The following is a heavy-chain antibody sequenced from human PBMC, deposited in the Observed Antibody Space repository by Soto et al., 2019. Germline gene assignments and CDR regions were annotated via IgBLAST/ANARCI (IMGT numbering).Heavy chain of an antibody. Sequence: GASVKVSCKAPGDTFTSYYLNWVRQAPGQRLEWMGWINAANGDTKYSPKFQGRVTITRDTSASTAYMELSSLRSEDTAVYYCVRRHVSATGIDWFDPWGQGTLVTVSS. CDR3: VRRHVSATGIDWFDP. CDR1: GDTFTSYY. D-gene: IGHD6-13*01. J-gene: IGHJ5*02. CDR2: INAANGDT. V-gene: IGHV1-3*01.